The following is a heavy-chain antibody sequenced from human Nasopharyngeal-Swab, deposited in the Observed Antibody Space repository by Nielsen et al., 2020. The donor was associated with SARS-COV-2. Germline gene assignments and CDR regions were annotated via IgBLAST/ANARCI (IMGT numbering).Heavy chain of an antibody. V-gene: IGHV3-23*01. CDR2: ISGSGDST. CDR1: GFTFSSYV. Sequence: GESLKISCAASGFTFSSYVMNWVRQAPGKGLEWVSGISGSGDSTYYADSVKGRFTISRDYSKNTLYLQMNSLRPEDTAVYYCAKDRGIVVVIGFDYWGQGTLVTVSS. J-gene: IGHJ4*02. D-gene: IGHD3-22*01. CDR3: AKDRGIVVVIGFDY.